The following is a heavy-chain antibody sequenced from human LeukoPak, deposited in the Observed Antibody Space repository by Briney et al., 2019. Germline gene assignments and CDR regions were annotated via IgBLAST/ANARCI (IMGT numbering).Heavy chain of an antibody. D-gene: IGHD6-19*01. CDR3: ARVAGSSGWGLLGY. J-gene: IGHJ4*02. CDR1: GGSVSSGSYY. V-gene: IGHV4-61*01. CDR2: IYYSGST. Sequence: SETLSLTCTVSGGSVSSGSYYWSWIRQPPGKGLEWIGYIYYSGSTNYNPSLKSRVTISVDKSKNQFSLKLSSVTAADTAVYYCARVAGSSGWGLLGYWGQGTLVTVSS.